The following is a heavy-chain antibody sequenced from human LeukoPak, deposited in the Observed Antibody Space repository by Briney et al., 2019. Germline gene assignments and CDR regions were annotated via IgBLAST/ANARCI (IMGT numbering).Heavy chain of an antibody. D-gene: IGHD3-22*01. CDR3: AKDDTDMIVVVSYFDY. CDR2: ISYDGSNK. Sequence: GGSLRLSCAASGFTFSNYAMSWVRQAPGKGLEWVAVISYDGSNKYYADSVKGRFTISRDNSKNTLYLQMNSLRAEDTAVYYCAKDDTDMIVVVSYFDYWGQGTLVTVSS. CDR1: GFTFSNYA. V-gene: IGHV3-30*18. J-gene: IGHJ4*02.